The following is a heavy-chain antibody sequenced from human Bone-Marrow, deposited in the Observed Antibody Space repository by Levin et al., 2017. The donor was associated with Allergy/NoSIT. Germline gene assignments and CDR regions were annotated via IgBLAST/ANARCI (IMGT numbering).Heavy chain of an antibody. J-gene: IGHJ4*02. CDR1: GFTFSTYW. Sequence: GESLKISCAASGFTFSTYWMHWVRQAPGKGLVWVSRINSDGSSTNYADSVRGRFTISRDTAKSTLYLQMNSLRAEDTAMYYCARGWGGTAINWGQGTLVTVSS. CDR3: ARGWGGTAIN. CDR2: INSDGSST. V-gene: IGHV3-74*01. D-gene: IGHD2-21*02.